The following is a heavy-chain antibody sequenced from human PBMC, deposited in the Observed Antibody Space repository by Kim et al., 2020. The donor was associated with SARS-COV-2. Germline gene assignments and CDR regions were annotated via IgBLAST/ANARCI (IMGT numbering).Heavy chain of an antibody. CDR1: GFTFSSYE. J-gene: IGHJ5*02. CDR3: ARSGYSSSWTSYWFDP. D-gene: IGHD6-13*01. V-gene: IGHV3-48*03. CDR2: ISSSGRTI. Sequence: GGSLRLSCAASGFTFSSYEMNWVRQVPGKGLEWVSHISSSGRTIYYADSVKGRFTISRDNAKNSLYLQMNSLRAEDPAVYYCARSGYSSSWTSYWFDPWGQGTLVTVSS.